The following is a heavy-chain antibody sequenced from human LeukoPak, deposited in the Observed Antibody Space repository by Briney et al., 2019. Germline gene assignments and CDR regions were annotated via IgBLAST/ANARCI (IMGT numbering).Heavy chain of an antibody. CDR1: GGSISSGSYY. D-gene: IGHD6-19*01. CDR2: IYTSGST. CDR3: AREVARTLTDSSGWLEYYYYYMDV. J-gene: IGHJ6*03. V-gene: IGHV4-61*02. Sequence: SQTLSLTRTVSGGSISSGSYYWRWIRQPAGKGLEWIVRIYTSGSTNYNPSLKSRVTISVDTSKNQFSLKLSSVTAADTAVYYCAREVARTLTDSSGWLEYYYYYMDVWGKGTTVTISS.